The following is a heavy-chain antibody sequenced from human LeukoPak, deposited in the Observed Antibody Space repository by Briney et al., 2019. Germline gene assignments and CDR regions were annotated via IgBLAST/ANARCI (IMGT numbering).Heavy chain of an antibody. J-gene: IGHJ4*02. CDR3: ARVDFAYCGGDCYAIDY. D-gene: IGHD2-21*02. Sequence: SVKVSCKASEGTFSSYAISWVRQAPGQGLEWMGRIIPILGIANYAQKFQGRVTITADKSTSTAYMELSSLRSEDTAVYYCARVDFAYCGGDCYAIDYWGQGTLVTVSS. V-gene: IGHV1-69*04. CDR1: EGTFSSYA. CDR2: IIPILGIA.